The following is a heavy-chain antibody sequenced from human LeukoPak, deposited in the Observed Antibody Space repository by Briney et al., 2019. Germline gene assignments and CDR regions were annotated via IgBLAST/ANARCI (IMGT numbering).Heavy chain of an antibody. D-gene: IGHD1-7*01. CDR2: IIPIFGTA. J-gene: IGHJ4*02. CDR3: ASHGRVEGIGTSLDY. CDR1: GGTFSSYA. Sequence: SVKVSCKASGGTFSSYAINWLRQAPGQGLEWMGRIIPIFGTANYAQKFQGRVTITADESTSTAYMELSSLRSEDTAVYYCASHGRVEGIGTSLDYWGQGTLVTVSS. V-gene: IGHV1-69*15.